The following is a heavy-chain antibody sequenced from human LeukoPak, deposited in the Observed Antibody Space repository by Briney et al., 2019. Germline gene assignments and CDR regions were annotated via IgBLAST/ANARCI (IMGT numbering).Heavy chain of an antibody. CDR3: ARERSQHAYSYGPVGE. CDR1: GFTFCSYS. Sequence: GGSLRDSRVASGFTFCSYSMNGVRPAPGKGLEWVSSIIRSRRYIYYAESVKGRFTSSRDNAKNSVYLEMNSLRAEDTAVYYCARERSQHAYSYGPVGEWGQGTLVTVSS. CDR2: IIRSRRYI. J-gene: IGHJ4*02. D-gene: IGHD5-18*01. V-gene: IGHV3-21*01.